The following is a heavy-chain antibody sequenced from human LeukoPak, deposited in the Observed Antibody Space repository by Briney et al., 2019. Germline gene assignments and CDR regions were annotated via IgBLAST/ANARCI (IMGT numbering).Heavy chain of an antibody. D-gene: IGHD5-12*01. V-gene: IGHV3-48*01. Sequence: GGSLRLSCAASGFIFSSYSMNWVRQAPGKGLEWVSYISSSSSPIYYADSVKGRFTISRDNAKNSLYLQMNSLRAEDTAVYYCAREHSGYDFPGRDYYYMDVWGKGTTVTVSS. CDR2: ISSSSSPI. CDR1: GFIFSSYS. CDR3: AREHSGYDFPGRDYYYMDV. J-gene: IGHJ6*03.